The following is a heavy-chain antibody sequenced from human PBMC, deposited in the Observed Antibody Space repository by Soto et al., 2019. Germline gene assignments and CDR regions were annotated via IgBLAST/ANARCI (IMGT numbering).Heavy chain of an antibody. V-gene: IGHV3-30-3*01. D-gene: IGHD2-2*01. J-gene: IGHJ4*02. CDR3: ARGQSSLTRFVY. Sequence: GVSLRLSCAASGFTFSSYAMHWVRQAPGKGLEWVAVISYDGSNKYYADSVKGRFTISRDNSKNTLYLQMNSMRAEDTAVYYCARGQSSLTRFVYWGQGTLVTVSA. CDR2: ISYDGSNK. CDR1: GFTFSSYA.